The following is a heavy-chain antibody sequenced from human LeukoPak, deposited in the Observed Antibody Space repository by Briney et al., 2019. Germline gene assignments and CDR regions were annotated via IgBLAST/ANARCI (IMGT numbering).Heavy chain of an antibody. J-gene: IGHJ4*02. V-gene: IGHV1-69*05. CDR2: IIPIFGTA. D-gene: IGHD3-10*01. CDR3: ALGDGSGSYYTPFDY. Sequence: GSSVKISCKASGVTSSSYAISWARQAPGQGLEWMGRIIPIFGTANYAQKFQGRVTITTDESTSTAYMELSSLRSEDTAVYYCALGDGSGSYYTPFDYWGQGTLVTVSS. CDR1: GVTSSSYA.